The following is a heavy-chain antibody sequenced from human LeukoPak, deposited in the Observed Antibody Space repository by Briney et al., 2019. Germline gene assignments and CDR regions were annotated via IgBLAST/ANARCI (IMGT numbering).Heavy chain of an antibody. Sequence: SETLSLTCTVSGGSISSYYWSWIRQPPGKGLEWIGSIYHSGSTYYNPSLKSRVTISVDTSKNQFSLKLSSVTAADTAVYYCAGGTKDYGGYYFDYWGQGTLVTVSS. CDR1: GGSISSYY. J-gene: IGHJ4*02. CDR3: AGGTKDYGGYYFDY. V-gene: IGHV4-59*04. D-gene: IGHD4-23*01. CDR2: IYHSGST.